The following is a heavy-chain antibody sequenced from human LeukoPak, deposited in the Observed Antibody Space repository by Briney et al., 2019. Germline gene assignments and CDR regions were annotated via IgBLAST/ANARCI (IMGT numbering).Heavy chain of an antibody. V-gene: IGHV4-61*02. D-gene: IGHD6-19*01. CDR2: IYTSGST. CDR1: GGSISSGSYY. J-gene: IGHJ4*02. Sequence: SQTLSLTCTVSGGSISSGSYYWSWIRQPAGKGLEWIGRIYTSGSTNYNPSLKSRVTISVDTSKYQFSLKLSSVTAADTAVYYCARWASGWGANFDYWGQGTLVTVSS. CDR3: ARWASGWGANFDY.